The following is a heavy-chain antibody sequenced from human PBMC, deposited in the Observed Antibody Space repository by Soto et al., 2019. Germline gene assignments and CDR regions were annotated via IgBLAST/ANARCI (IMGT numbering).Heavy chain of an antibody. Sequence: ASVKVSCKASGSGFIRSGIQWVRQAHGQRLEWIGWIVVASGQTNYAQNFRGRVAITRDTSTATAYRELTGLTSEDTAVYFCSADRPDIGVGWWVWGQGTTVTVSS. CDR2: IVVASGQT. CDR3: SADRPDIGVGWWV. D-gene: IGHD2-15*01. J-gene: IGHJ6*02. CDR1: GSGFIRSG. V-gene: IGHV1-58*02.